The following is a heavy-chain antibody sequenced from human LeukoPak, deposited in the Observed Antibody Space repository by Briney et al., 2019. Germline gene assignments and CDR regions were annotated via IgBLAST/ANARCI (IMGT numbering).Heavy chain of an antibody. CDR2: ISGSGGST. CDR3: AKDNNSWSVYDY. Sequence: PGGSLRLSCAASGFTFSSYAMSWVRQAPGKGLEWVPGISGSGGSTYYADSVKGRFTISRDNSKNTLYLQMNSLRAEDTAVYYCAKDNNSWSVYDYWGQGTLVTVSS. J-gene: IGHJ4*02. CDR1: GFTFSSYA. D-gene: IGHD6-13*01. V-gene: IGHV3-23*01.